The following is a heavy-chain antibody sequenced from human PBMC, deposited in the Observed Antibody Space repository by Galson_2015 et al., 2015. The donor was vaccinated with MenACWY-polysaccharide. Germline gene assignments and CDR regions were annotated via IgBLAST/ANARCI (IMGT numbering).Heavy chain of an antibody. CDR3: ATHPKGTASRWYDY. CDR1: GFDFSSYA. Sequence: SLRLSCAASGFDFSSYAMSWVRQAPGKGLEWISTMSGRRGYTYYADSVKGRFTISRDNSKNTLYLQMSNLRADDTAIYSCATHPKGTASRWYDYGGQGTLVTVSS. CDR2: MSGRRGYT. J-gene: IGHJ1*01. V-gene: IGHV3-23*01. D-gene: IGHD3-16*01.